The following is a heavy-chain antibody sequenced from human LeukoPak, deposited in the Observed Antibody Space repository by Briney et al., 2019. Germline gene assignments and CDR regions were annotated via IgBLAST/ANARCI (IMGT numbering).Heavy chain of an antibody. CDR2: IYTRGTT. CDR1: GFTVSSNY. CDR3: ARAVDIVATTPFDL. Sequence: GGSLRLSCAASGFTVSSNYMSWVRQTPGKGLEWVSVIYTRGTTYYADSVKGRFTISRDNSKNTVYLDMNSLRAEDTAVYYCARAVDIVATTPFDLWGQGTMVTVSS. V-gene: IGHV3-66*01. J-gene: IGHJ3*01. D-gene: IGHD5-12*01.